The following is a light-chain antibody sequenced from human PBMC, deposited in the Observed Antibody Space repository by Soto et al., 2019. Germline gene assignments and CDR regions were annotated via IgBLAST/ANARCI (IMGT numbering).Light chain of an antibody. CDR2: KAS. Sequence: DIQMTQSPSTLSASVGDRVTLTCRASQTINNWLAWYQQKPGKAPKLLIYKASSLESGVPSRFSGSGSGTEFTLTISSLQPDDFETYYCQQYNNYLRTFGQGTKV. CDR1: QTINNW. V-gene: IGKV1-5*03. CDR3: QQYNNYLRT. J-gene: IGKJ1*01.